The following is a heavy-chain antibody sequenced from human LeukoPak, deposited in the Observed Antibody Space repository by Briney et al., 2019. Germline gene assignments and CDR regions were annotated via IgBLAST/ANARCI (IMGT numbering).Heavy chain of an antibody. V-gene: IGHV3-21*01. D-gene: IGHD3-22*01. CDR3: ARDPSSEYYYDSSGYFDY. Sequence: TGGSLRLSCAASGFTFSSYSMNWVRQAPGKGLGWVSSISSSSSYIYYADSVKGRFTISRDNAKNSLYLQMNSLRAEDTAVYYCARDPSSEYYYDSSGYFDYWGQGTLVTVSS. J-gene: IGHJ4*02. CDR1: GFTFSSYS. CDR2: ISSSSSYI.